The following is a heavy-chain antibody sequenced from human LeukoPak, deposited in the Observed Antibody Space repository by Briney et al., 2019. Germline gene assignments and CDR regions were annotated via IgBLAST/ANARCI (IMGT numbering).Heavy chain of an antibody. Sequence: SETLSRTCTVSNDSNNGYYWSWTPQPPGKGLEWIGSIHCSGSTNYNPSLRSRVTISVDTSKNQLSLKLSSVTAADTAVYYCARDLGGIYFDYWGQGTLVTVSS. CDR1: NDSNNGYY. CDR2: IHCSGST. V-gene: IGHV4-59*01. J-gene: IGHJ4*02. CDR3: ARDLGGIYFDY. D-gene: IGHD1-26*01.